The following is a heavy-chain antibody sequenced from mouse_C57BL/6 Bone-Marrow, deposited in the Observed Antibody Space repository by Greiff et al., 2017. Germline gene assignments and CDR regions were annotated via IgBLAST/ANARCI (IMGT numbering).Heavy chain of an antibody. CDR1: GYTFTSYG. CDR3: ASSYSNYGWFAY. CDR2: IYPRSGNT. Sequence: QVQLMESGAELARPGASVKLSCKASGYTFTSYGISWVKQRTGQGLEWIGEIYPRSGNTYYNEKFKGKATLTADKSSSTAYMELRSLTSEDSAVYFCASSYSNYGWFAYWGQGTLVTVSA. D-gene: IGHD2-5*01. J-gene: IGHJ3*01. V-gene: IGHV1-81*01.